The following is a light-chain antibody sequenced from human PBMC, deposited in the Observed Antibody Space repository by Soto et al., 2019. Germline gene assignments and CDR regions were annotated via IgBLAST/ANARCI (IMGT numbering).Light chain of an antibody. CDR1: QTLVYSDGNIY. CDR2: KVS. V-gene: IGKV2-30*01. Sequence: DVVLTQSPLSLPVTLGQPASISCRSSQTLVYSDGNIYLNWFHQRPGQSPRRLIYKVSDRDSGVPDRFSGSGSGTDFTLKISRVEAGDVGVSFCMQGTHWPRTFGQGTKVEIK. CDR3: MQGTHWPRT. J-gene: IGKJ1*01.